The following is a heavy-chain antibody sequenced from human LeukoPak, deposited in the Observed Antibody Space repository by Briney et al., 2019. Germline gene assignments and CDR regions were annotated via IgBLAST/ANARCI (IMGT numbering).Heavy chain of an antibody. CDR3: AKASHQTGYYDY. CDR1: GFTFSSYW. D-gene: IGHD3-9*01. V-gene: IGHV3-74*01. CDR2: INSDGSST. Sequence: GGSLRLSCAASGFTFSSYWMHWVRQAPGKGLVWVSRINSDGSSTSYADSVKGRFTISRDNSKNTLYLQMNSLRAEDTAVYYCAKASHQTGYYDYWGQGTLVTVSS. J-gene: IGHJ4*02.